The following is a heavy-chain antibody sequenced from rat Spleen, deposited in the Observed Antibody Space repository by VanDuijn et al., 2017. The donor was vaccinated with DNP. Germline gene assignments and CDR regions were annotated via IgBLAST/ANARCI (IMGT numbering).Heavy chain of an antibody. V-gene: IGHV3-1*01. CDR2: INYSGST. D-gene: IGHD1-2*01. Sequence: EVRLQESGPGLVQPSQSLSLTCSVTGYSITSNYWAWIRKFPGNKMEWIGYINYSGSTGYNPSLKSRISITRDTSKNQFFLEVNSITTEDTATYYCAKYYSSSYWYFDFWGPGTMVTVSS. CDR3: AKYYSSSYWYFDF. J-gene: IGHJ1*01. CDR1: GYSITSNY.